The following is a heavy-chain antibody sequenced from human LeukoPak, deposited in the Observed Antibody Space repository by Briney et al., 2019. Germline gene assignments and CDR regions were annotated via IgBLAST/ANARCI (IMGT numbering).Heavy chain of an antibody. CDR1: GFTFSDYL. Sequence: GGSLRLSGAASGFTFSDYLMHWVRQAPGKWLVWVSPINGDGTSTMYADSVKGRFTISRDNSKNTLYLQMNSLRAEDTAVYYCAGSISGNDYYFFSYWGQGTLVTVSS. D-gene: IGHD3-22*01. CDR2: INGDGTST. J-gene: IGHJ4*02. V-gene: IGHV3-74*03. CDR3: AGSISGNDYYFFSY.